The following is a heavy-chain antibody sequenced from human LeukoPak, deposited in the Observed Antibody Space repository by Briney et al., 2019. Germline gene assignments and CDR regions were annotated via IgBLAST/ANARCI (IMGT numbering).Heavy chain of an antibody. V-gene: IGHV1-18*01. Sequence: GASVKVSCKASGYTFTSYGISWVRQAPGQGLEWMGWISAYNGNTNYAQKLQGRVTMTTDTSTSTAHMELRSLRSDDTAVYYCARDCSSTSCLPFDYWGQGTLVTVSS. J-gene: IGHJ4*02. CDR3: ARDCSSTSCLPFDY. CDR1: GYTFTSYG. CDR2: ISAYNGNT. D-gene: IGHD2-2*01.